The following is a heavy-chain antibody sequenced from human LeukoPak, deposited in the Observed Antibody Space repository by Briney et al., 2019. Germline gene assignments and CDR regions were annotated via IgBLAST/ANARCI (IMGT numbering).Heavy chain of an antibody. CDR1: GYSFTSYW. CDR3: AKTHYSSGWYLDY. Sequence: GESLKISCKGSGYSFTSYWIAWVRQMPGKGLEWMGIIYPGDSDTRYSPSFQGQVTISADKSISAAYLRWSSLRASDTAMYYCAKTHYSSGWYLDYWGQGTLVTVSS. V-gene: IGHV5-51*01. J-gene: IGHJ4*02. D-gene: IGHD6-19*01. CDR2: IYPGDSDT.